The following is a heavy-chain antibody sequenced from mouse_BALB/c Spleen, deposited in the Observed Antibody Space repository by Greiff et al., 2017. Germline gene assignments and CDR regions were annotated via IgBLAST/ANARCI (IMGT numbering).Heavy chain of an antibody. D-gene: IGHD2-14*01. V-gene: IGHV5-6-4*01. CDR3: TRDRYGERGFDY. CDR1: GFTFSSYT. J-gene: IGHJ2*01. Sequence: DVKLVESGGGLVKPGGSLKLSCAASGFTFSSYTMSWVRQTPEKRLEWVATISSGGSYTYYPDSVKGRFTISRDNAKNTLYLQMSSLKSEDTAMYYCTRDRYGERGFDYWGQGTTLTVSS. CDR2: ISSGGSYT.